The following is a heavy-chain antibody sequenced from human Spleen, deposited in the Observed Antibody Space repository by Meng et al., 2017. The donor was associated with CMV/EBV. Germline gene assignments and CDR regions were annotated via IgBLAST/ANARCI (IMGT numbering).Heavy chain of an antibody. V-gene: IGHV4-34*01. Sequence: FSGYDWSWIRKPPGKGLEWIGEINHSGSTNYNPSLKSRVTISVDTSKNQFSLKLSSVTAADTAVYYCARVKGYYYDSSGYYRRGWFDPWGQGTLVTVSS. CDR3: ARVKGYYYDSSGYYRRGWFDP. D-gene: IGHD3-22*01. CDR1: FSGYD. CDR2: INHSGST. J-gene: IGHJ5*02.